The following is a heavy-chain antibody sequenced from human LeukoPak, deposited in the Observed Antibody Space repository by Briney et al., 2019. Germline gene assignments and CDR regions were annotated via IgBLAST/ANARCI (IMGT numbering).Heavy chain of an antibody. CDR3: ARGLGYCSGGSCYELDV. V-gene: IGHV3-13*01. J-gene: IGHJ6*02. Sequence: GGSLRLSCAASGFTFSSYDMHWVRQATGKGLEWVSAIGTAGDTYYPGSVKGRFTISRENAKNSLYPQMNSLRAEDTAVYYCARGLGYCSGGSCYELDVWGQGTTVTVSS. D-gene: IGHD2-15*01. CDR2: IGTAGDT. CDR1: GFTFSSYD.